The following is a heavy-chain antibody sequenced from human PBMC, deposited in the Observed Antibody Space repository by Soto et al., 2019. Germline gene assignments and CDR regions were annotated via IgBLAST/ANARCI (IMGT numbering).Heavy chain of an antibody. Sequence: QVQLVQSGAEVKKPGASVKVSCKASGYTFTSYGISWVRQAPGQGLEWMGWISAYNGNTNYAQKLQGRVTRATDTSTSTAYREVRSLRSDDRAVFFCARDVPATISLFVFYEGDYYYGMDVWGQGTTVTVSS. J-gene: IGHJ6*02. CDR1: GYTFTSYG. CDR2: ISAYNGNT. CDR3: ARDVPATISLFVFYEGDYYYGMDV. D-gene: IGHD3-3*02. V-gene: IGHV1-18*01.